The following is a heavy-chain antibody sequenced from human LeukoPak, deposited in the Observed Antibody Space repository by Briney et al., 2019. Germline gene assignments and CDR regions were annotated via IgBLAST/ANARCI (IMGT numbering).Heavy chain of an antibody. CDR2: ISYDGSNK. V-gene: IGHV3-30*18. Sequence: XXXXXYGMXXVRQAPGKGLEWVAVISYDGSNKYYADSVKGRFTISRDNSKNTLYLQMNSLRAEDTAVYYCAKGNWFDPWGQGTLVTVSS. J-gene: IGHJ5*02. CDR3: AKGNWFDP. CDR1: XXXXXYG.